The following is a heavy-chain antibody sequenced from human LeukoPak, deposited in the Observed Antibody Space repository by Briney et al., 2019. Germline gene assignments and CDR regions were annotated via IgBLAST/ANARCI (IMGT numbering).Heavy chain of an antibody. CDR2: IWYDGSNK. CDR1: GFTFSSHG. Sequence: GRSLRLPCAASGFTFSSHGMHWVRQAPGKGLEWVAVIWYDGSNKYYADSVKGRFTISRDNSKNTLYLQMNSLRAEDTAVYFCARGYGSGSPLYYYYGMDVWGKGTTVTVSS. J-gene: IGHJ6*04. V-gene: IGHV3-33*01. CDR3: ARGYGSGSPLYYYYGMDV. D-gene: IGHD3-10*01.